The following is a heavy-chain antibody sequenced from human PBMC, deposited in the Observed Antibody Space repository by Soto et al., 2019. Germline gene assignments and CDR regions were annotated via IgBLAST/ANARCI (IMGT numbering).Heavy chain of an antibody. V-gene: IGHV1-69*13. CDR3: ARADYSNPSPLSSYYYYGMDV. D-gene: IGHD4-4*01. Sequence: SVKVSCKASGGPFSSYAISWVRHAPGQGLEWMGGIIPIFGTANYAQKFQGRVTITADESTSTAYMELSSLRSEDTAVYYCARADYSNPSPLSSYYYYGMDVWGQGTTVTVSS. J-gene: IGHJ6*02. CDR1: GGPFSSYA. CDR2: IIPIFGTA.